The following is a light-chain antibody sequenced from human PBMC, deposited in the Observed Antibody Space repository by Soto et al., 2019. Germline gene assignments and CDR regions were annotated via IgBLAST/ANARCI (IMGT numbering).Light chain of an antibody. J-gene: IGKJ2*01. CDR1: QSVSGY. CDR2: DAS. CDR3: QQRSNWPYT. Sequence: EIVLTQSPATLSLSPGERATLSCRASQSVSGYLAWYQHRPGQAPRLLIYDASNRATGIPARFSGSGSGTDFTLTISGLEPEDFAVYYCQQRSNWPYTFGQGTKLEIK. V-gene: IGKV3-11*01.